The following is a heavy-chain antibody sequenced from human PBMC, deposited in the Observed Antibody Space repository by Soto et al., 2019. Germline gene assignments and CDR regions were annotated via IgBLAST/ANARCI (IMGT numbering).Heavy chain of an antibody. V-gene: IGHV3-74*01. CDR3: ARGACSGTSCYVFDP. J-gene: IGHJ5*02. D-gene: IGHD2-2*01. CDR1: GFTFRSHW. Sequence: GGSLRLSXVASGFTFRSHWMHWVRQSPGKGLVWVSQINSDGSSANYADAVKGRFTFSRDNAKKTLYLQMNSLRAEDTAVYYCARGACSGTSCYVFDPWGPGTLVTVSS. CDR2: INSDGSSA.